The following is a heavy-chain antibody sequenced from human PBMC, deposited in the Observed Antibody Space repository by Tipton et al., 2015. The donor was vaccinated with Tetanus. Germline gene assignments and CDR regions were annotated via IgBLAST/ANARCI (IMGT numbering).Heavy chain of an antibody. CDR2: IYYNGNA. Sequence: TLSLTCTVSGGSLNSGTFYWDWIRQPPGKGLEWIGNIYYNGNALENPSLKGRVTLSLDKTKNQFSLKLTSVTAADTAVYFCARSADNWFDPWGQGTLVSVSS. CDR1: GGSLNSGTFY. CDR3: ARSADNWFDP. J-gene: IGHJ5*02. V-gene: IGHV4-39*01.